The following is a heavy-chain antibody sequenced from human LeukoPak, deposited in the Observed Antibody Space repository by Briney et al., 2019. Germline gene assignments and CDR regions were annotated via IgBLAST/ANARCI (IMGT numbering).Heavy chain of an antibody. CDR3: ARLRGNFYWYFDL. D-gene: IGHD4-23*01. V-gene: IGHV4-39*01. J-gene: IGHJ2*01. Sequence: IGIIYYSGSTYYNPSLKSRVTISVDTSKNQFSLKLSSVTAADTAVYYCARLRGNFYWYFDLWGRGTLVTVSS. CDR2: IYYSGST.